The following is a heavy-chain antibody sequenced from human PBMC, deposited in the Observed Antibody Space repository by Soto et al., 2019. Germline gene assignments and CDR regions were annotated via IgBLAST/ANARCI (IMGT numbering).Heavy chain of an antibody. J-gene: IGHJ6*02. CDR2: IIAFSDIV. CDR3: ARSLYSSSWYHSGNSYDYYGMDV. V-gene: IGHV1-69*12. D-gene: IGHD6-13*01. Sequence: QVQLVQSGAEVKKPGSSVKVSCKASGGTFGIYAITWVRQAPGQGLEWMGGIIAFSDIVNYTQKLQGRVTITADESTNTAYMDLSSLTSGDTAVYYCARSLYSSSWYHSGNSYDYYGMDVWGQGTTVTVSS. CDR1: GGTFGIYA.